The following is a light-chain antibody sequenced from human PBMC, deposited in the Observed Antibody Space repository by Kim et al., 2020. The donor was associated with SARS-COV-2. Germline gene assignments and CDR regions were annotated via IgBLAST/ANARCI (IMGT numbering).Light chain of an antibody. Sequence: VSQGERATLPCRASQSVGTNLAWYRQNPGQAPRLLIYGASTRATGVPARVSGSGSGTQFSLTISSLQSEDFAVYYCQQYNNWPPWTFGQGTKLEI. J-gene: IGKJ1*01. V-gene: IGKV3-15*01. CDR1: QSVGTN. CDR3: QQYNNWPPWT. CDR2: GAS.